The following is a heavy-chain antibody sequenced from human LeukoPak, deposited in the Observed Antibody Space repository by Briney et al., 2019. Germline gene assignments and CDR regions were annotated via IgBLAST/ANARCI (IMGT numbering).Heavy chain of an antibody. CDR1: GFTFSSYG. D-gene: IGHD5-12*01. V-gene: IGHV3-30*03. CDR2: ISYDGSNK. CDR3: ARDSREDIVATIGFDY. J-gene: IGHJ4*02. Sequence: TGGSLRLSCAASGFTFSSYGMHWVRQAPGKGLEWVAVISYDGSNKYYADSVKGRFTISRDNSKNTLYLQMNSLRAEDTAVYYCARDSREDIVATIGFDYWGQGTLVTVSS.